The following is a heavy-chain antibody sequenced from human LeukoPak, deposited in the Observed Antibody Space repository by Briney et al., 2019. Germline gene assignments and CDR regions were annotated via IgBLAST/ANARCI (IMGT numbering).Heavy chain of an antibody. V-gene: IGHV3-7*01. CDR2: IKQDGTET. CDR3: AKSLDY. Sequence: GGSLRLSCAASVFTFSRSWMDSVRQTPGKGLEWVANIKQDGTETYYVDSAKGRFTISRDNAKNSLHLQMDSLRVEDTGIYYCAKSLDYWGQGTLVTVPS. J-gene: IGHJ4*02. CDR1: VFTFSRSW.